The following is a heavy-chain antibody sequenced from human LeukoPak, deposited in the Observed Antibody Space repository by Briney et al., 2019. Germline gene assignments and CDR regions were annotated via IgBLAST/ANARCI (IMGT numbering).Heavy chain of an antibody. Sequence: SETLSLTCTVSGGSISSYYWSWIRQPPGKGLEWIGYIYYSGSTNYNPSLKSRVTISVDTSKNQFSLKLSSVTAADTAVYYCARQRGSSWYGPYYYGMDVWGQGTTVTVSS. CDR3: ARQRGSSWYGPYYYGMDV. V-gene: IGHV4-59*08. J-gene: IGHJ6*02. CDR2: IYYSGST. D-gene: IGHD6-13*01. CDR1: GGSISSYY.